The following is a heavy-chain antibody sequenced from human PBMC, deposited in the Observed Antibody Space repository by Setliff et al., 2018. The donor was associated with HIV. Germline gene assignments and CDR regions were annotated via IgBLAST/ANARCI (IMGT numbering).Heavy chain of an antibody. J-gene: IGHJ6*03. CDR1: GGSISSFY. Sequence: SETLSLTCTVSGGSISSFYWSWIRQPPGKGLEWIGYIYYSGSTNYNPSLKSRVTISVDTSKNQFSLKLSSVTAADTAVYYCARSYYNFANGYYYYYYMDVWGKGTTVTVSS. D-gene: IGHD3-3*01. CDR3: ARSYYNFANGYYYYYYMDV. CDR2: IYYSGST. V-gene: IGHV4-59*01.